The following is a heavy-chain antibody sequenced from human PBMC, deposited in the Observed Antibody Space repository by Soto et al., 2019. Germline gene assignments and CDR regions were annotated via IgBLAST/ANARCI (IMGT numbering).Heavy chain of an antibody. V-gene: IGHV4-59*08. CDR2: MYYNGNT. J-gene: IGHJ6*03. CDR1: NGSISPHY. D-gene: IGHD2-15*01. Sequence: QVQLRESGPALVKPSETLSLTCTVSNGSISPHYWSWIRQPPGGGLEWIGYMYYNGNTNYSPSFQSRLTLSLDTSKCQFSLRLTSVTAADTAVYYCARHFARAGSTTPFFYYILDVWGTGTTVTVSS. CDR3: ARHFARAGSTTPFFYYILDV.